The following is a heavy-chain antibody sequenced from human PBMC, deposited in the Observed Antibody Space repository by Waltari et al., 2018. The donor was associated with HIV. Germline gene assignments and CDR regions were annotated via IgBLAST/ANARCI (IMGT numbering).Heavy chain of an antibody. V-gene: IGHV4-38-2*02. CDR1: GDSISSAFY. Sequence: QVQVQESGPGLVQPSETLSLTCTVSGDSISSAFYWGWIRQPPGKGLEWIGSIYHTGNTYYNPSLKSRVTISVDTSKNQFFLRLFSVTAADTAMYYCARSITMIEGVPNWFYPWGQGTLVTVSS. J-gene: IGHJ5*02. CDR3: ARSITMIEGVPNWFYP. D-gene: IGHD3-22*01. CDR2: IYHTGNT.